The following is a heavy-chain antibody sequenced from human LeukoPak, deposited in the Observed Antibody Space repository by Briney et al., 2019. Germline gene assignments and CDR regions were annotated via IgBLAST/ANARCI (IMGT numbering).Heavy chain of an antibody. Sequence: ASETLSLTCTVSSGSISTSNYYWGWVRQPPGKALEWIGNIFYSGSTYYSPSLKSRVTISLDTSRNQFSLKLSSVTAADTAVYYCARQHKYGGNALDPWGQGTLVTVSS. J-gene: IGHJ5*02. CDR1: SGSISTSNYY. CDR3: ARQHKYGGNALDP. V-gene: IGHV4-39*01. CDR2: IFYSGST. D-gene: IGHD4-23*01.